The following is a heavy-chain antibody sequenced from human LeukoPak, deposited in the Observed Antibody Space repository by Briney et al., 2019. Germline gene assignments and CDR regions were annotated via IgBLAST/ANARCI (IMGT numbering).Heavy chain of an antibody. J-gene: IGHJ4*02. CDR3: ARHRGGNGWSFEY. D-gene: IGHD6-19*01. CDR2: IYPGDSDT. Sequence: GESLKISCKGSGYSFTSYWIGWVRQMPGTGLEWMGIIYPGDSDTRYSPSLQGQVTISDDNSITTAYLQWSSLKASDTAMYYCARHRGGNGWSFEYWSQGTLVTVSS. CDR1: GYSFTSYW. V-gene: IGHV5-51*01.